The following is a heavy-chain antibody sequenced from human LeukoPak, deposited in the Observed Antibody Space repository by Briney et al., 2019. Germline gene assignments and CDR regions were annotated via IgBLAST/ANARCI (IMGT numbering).Heavy chain of an antibody. V-gene: IGHV1-18*01. CDR2: IGTYNGDT. CDR1: GYTFTSYG. CDR3: ARDHSHDY. J-gene: IGHJ4*02. Sequence: GASVKVSCKASGYTFTSYGISWVRQAPGQGLEWMGWIGTYNGDTNYAQKLQGRVTMTTNTSTSTAYMELRSLRSDDTAVYYCARDHSHDYWGQGTLVTVSS.